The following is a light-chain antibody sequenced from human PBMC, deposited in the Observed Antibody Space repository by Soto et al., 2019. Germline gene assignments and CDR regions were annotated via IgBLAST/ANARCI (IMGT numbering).Light chain of an antibody. J-gene: IGLJ2*01. V-gene: IGLV2-14*01. CDR1: SSDVGGYDF. CDR2: EVS. Sequence: QSALAQPRSVSGSPGQSVTLSCTGTSSDVGGYDFVSWYQQYPGKAPKLIIYEVSDRPSGVSPRFSGSKSGNTASLTISGLQAEDEADHYCSSYTTTNTVLFGGGTKLTVL. CDR3: SSYTTTNTVL.